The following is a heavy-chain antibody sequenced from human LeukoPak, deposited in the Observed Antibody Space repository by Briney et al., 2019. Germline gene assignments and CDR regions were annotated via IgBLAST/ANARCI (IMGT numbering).Heavy chain of an antibody. V-gene: IGHV3-30*02. CDR2: IRYDGSNK. Sequence: PGGSLRLSCAASGFTFSSYWMHWVRQAPGKGLEWVAFIRYDGSNKYYADSVKGRFTISRDNSKNTLYLQMNSLRAEDTAVYYCAKDRRFLEWLLWGGYFDYWGQGTLVTVSS. D-gene: IGHD3-3*01. CDR3: AKDRRFLEWLLWGGYFDY. CDR1: GFTFSSYW. J-gene: IGHJ4*02.